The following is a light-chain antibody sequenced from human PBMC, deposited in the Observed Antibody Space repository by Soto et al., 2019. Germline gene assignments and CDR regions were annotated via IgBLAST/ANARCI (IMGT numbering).Light chain of an antibody. CDR1: NIGRKS. CDR3: ATWDDSLSGFVV. Sequence: SYELTQPPSVSVAPGQTARITCGGSNIGRKSVHWYQQKPGQAPVVVVYDDRDRPSGIPERFSGSNSGNTATLTISRVEAGDEADYYCATWDDSLSGFVVFGGGTQLTVL. V-gene: IGLV3-21*02. J-gene: IGLJ7*01. CDR2: DDR.